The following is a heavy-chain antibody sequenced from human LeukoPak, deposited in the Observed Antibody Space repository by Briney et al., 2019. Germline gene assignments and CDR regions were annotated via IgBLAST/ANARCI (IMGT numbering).Heavy chain of an antibody. V-gene: IGHV3-30*04. CDR3: SGIYGDFDY. J-gene: IGHJ4*02. CDR2: ISYDGSNK. CDR1: GFTFSSYA. D-gene: IGHD4-17*01. Sequence: GGSLRLSCAASGFTFSSYAMHWVRQAPGKGLEWVAVISYDGSNKYYADSVRGRFTISRDNSKNTLYLQMNSLRAEDTAVYYCSGIYGDFDYWGQGTLVTVSS.